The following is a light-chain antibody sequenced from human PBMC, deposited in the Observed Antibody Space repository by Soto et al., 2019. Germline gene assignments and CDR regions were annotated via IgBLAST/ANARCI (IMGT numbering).Light chain of an antibody. CDR2: EVS. J-gene: IGLJ3*02. Sequence: QSVLTQPASVSGSPGQSITISCTGTSSDVGGYNYVSWYQQHPGKAPKLMIYEVSNRPSGVSNRFSGSKSGNTASLTISGLQDEDEADYYCSSYTSSSTRVLGGGTKLTVL. CDR1: SSDVGGYNY. CDR3: SSYTSSSTRV. V-gene: IGLV2-14*01.